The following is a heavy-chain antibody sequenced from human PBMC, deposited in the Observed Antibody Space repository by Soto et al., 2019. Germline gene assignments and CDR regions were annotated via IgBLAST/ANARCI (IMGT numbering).Heavy chain of an antibody. J-gene: IGHJ4*02. CDR1: GYTFTNYY. CDR3: ARGLAAGDY. CDR2: INPNGGST. V-gene: IGHV1-46*01. D-gene: IGHD6-13*01. Sequence: QVQLVQSGAEVKNPGASVKVSCKASGYTFTNYYIHWVRQAPGQGLEWMAIINPNGGSTNYAQKFQGRITLARDTFTSKVYMELSSLRSEDTAIYYCARGLAAGDYWGQGTLVTVSS.